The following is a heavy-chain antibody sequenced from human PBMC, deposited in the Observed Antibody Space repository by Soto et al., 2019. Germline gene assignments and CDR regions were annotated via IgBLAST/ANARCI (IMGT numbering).Heavy chain of an antibody. Sequence: PGGSLRLSCAASGFTFSSYGMHWVRQAPGKGLEWVAVIWYDGSNKYYADSVKGRFTISRDNSKNTLYLQMNSLRAEDTAVYYCARDLIVATTRYYYGMDVWGQGTTVTSP. CDR2: IWYDGSNK. CDR3: ARDLIVATTRYYYGMDV. J-gene: IGHJ6*02. V-gene: IGHV3-33*01. CDR1: GFTFSSYG. D-gene: IGHD5-12*01.